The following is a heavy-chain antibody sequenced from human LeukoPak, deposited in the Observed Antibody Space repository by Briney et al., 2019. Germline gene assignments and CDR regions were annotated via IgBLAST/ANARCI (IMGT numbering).Heavy chain of an antibody. CDR2: FDPEDGET. CDR3: ARNPELEDWFDP. CDR1: GYTLTELS. V-gene: IGHV1-24*01. D-gene: IGHD1-14*01. J-gene: IGHJ5*02. Sequence: ASVKVSCKVSGYTLTELSMHWVRQAPGKGLEWMGGFDPEDGETIYAQKFQGRVTMTEDTSTDTAYMELSSLRSEDTAVYYCARNPELEDWFDPWGQGTLVTVSS.